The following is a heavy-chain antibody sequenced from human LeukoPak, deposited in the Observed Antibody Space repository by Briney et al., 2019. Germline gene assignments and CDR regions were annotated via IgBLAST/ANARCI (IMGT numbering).Heavy chain of an antibody. CDR3: ARGKYYYGSGSYYTPFDY. D-gene: IGHD3-10*01. CDR2: IYYSGST. Sequence: SETLSLTCTVSGGSISSYYWSWIRQPPGKGLEWIGYIYYSGSTNYNPSLKSRVTISVDTSKNQFSLKLSSVTAADTAVYYCARGKYYYGSGSYYTPFDYWGRGTLVTVSS. V-gene: IGHV4-59*12. J-gene: IGHJ4*02. CDR1: GGSISSYY.